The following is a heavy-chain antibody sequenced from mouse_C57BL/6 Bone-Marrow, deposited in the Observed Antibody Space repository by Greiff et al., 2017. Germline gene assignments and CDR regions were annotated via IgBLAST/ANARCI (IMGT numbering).Heavy chain of an antibody. CDR2: IDPSDSYT. J-gene: IGHJ2*02. Sequence: QVQLQQPGAELVKPGASVKLSCKASGYTFTSYWMQWVKQRPGQGLEWIGEIDPSDSYTNYTQKFKGKATLTVDTSSSTAYMQPSSLTSEDSAVYYCARGGPYYWGQGTSLTVSS. V-gene: IGHV1-50*01. CDR3: ARGGPYY. CDR1: GYTFTSYW.